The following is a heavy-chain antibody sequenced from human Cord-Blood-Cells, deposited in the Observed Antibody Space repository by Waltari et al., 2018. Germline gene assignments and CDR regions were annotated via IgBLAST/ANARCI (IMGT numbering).Heavy chain of an antibody. V-gene: IGHV1-2*04. J-gene: IGHJ2*01. CDR2: INPNSGGT. D-gene: IGHD7-27*01. CDR3: ARGITGDWYVDL. Sequence: QVQLVQSGAEVKKPGASVKVSCKASGYTFTGYYMHWVRQAPGQGLEWMGWINPNSGGTNYAQKVQGWVTMTRDTSISTAYMELSRLRSDDTAVYYCARGITGDWYVDLWGRGTLVTVSS. CDR1: GYTFTGYY.